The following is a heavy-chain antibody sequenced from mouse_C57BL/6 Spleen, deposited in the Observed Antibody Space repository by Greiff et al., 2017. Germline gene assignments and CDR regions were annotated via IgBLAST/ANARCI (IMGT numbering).Heavy chain of an antibody. V-gene: IGHV5-2*03. D-gene: IGHD1-1*01. J-gene: IGHJ1*03. CDR3: ARGGGRSDWYFDV. Sequence: EVKVEESGGGLVQPGESLKLSCESNEYEFPSHDMSWVRKTPEKRLELVAAINSDGGSTYYPDTMERRFIISRDNTKKTLYLQMSSLRSEDTALYDCARGGGRSDWYFDVWGTGTTVTVSS. CDR2: INSDGGST. CDR1: EYEFPSHD.